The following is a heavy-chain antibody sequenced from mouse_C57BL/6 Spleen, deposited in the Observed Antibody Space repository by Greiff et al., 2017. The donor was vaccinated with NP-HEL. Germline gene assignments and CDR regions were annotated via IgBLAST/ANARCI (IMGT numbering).Heavy chain of an antibody. Sequence: DVHLVESGEGLVKPGGSLKLSCAASGFTFSSYAMSWVRQTPEKRLEWVAYISSGGDYIYYADTVKGRFTISRDNARNTLYLQMSSLKSEDTAMYYCTRYGKGYAMDYWGQGTSVTVSS. D-gene: IGHD2-1*01. CDR3: TRYGKGYAMDY. CDR2: ISSGGDYI. CDR1: GFTFSSYA. J-gene: IGHJ4*01. V-gene: IGHV5-9-1*02.